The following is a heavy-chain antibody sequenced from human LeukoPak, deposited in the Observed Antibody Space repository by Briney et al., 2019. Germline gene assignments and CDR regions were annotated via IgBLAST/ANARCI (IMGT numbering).Heavy chain of an antibody. CDR3: VRVSQDDDYYDSPVQDAFDL. CDR1: GFSFNTHS. J-gene: IGHJ3*01. V-gene: IGHV3-21*06. Sequence: GGSLRLSCAASGFSFNTHSMNWVRQSPGKGLEWVSSISSGSSHIHYADSMKGHFIISRDNATNSLYLQMSSLRAEDTAMYYCVRVSQDDDYYDSPVQDAFDLWGQGTMVTVSS. CDR2: ISSGSSHI. D-gene: IGHD3-22*01.